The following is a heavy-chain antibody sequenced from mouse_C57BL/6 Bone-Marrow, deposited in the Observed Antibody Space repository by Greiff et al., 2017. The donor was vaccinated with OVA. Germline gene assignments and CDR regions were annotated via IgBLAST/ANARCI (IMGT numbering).Heavy chain of an antibody. CDR1: EYEFPSHD. D-gene: IGHD1-1*01. V-gene: IGHV5-2*03. CDR3: ARRAITTYWYFDV. Sequence: DVKLVESGGGLVQPGESLKLSCESNEYEFPSHDMSWVRKTPEKRLELVAAINSDGGSTYYPDTMERRFIISRDNTKKTLYLQMSSLRSEDTALYYCARRAITTYWYFDVWGTGTTVTVSS. J-gene: IGHJ1*03. CDR2: INSDGGST.